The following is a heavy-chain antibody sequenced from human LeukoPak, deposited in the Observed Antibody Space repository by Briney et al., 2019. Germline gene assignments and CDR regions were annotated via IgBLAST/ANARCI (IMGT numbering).Heavy chain of an antibody. J-gene: IGHJ4*02. CDR1: GFSFSTYS. Sequence: GGSLRLSCAASGFSFSTYSMNWVRQAPGKGLEWVSYISSTSSSIYYADSVKGRFTISRDNAQNSLSLQMNSLRAEDTAVYYCARLPGKRSPEFESWGQGTLVTVSS. CDR3: ARLPGKRSPEFES. V-gene: IGHV3-48*04. CDR2: ISSTSSSI.